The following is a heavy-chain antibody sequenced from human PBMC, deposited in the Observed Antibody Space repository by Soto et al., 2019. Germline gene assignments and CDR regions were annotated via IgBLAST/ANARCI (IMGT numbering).Heavy chain of an antibody. V-gene: IGHV3-21*01. Sequence: GGSLRLSCAASGFTFSSYSMNWVRQAPGKGLEWVSSISSSSSYTYYADSVKGRFTISRDNAKNSLYLQMNSLRAQDTAVYYCARDRGYSGYDAFDIWGQGTMVTVSS. D-gene: IGHD5-12*01. CDR1: GFTFSSYS. CDR3: ARDRGYSGYDAFDI. J-gene: IGHJ3*02. CDR2: ISSSSSYT.